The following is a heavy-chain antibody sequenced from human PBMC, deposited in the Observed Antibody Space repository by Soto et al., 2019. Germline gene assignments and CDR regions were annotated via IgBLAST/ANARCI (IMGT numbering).Heavy chain of an antibody. CDR3: AREGALKPFSS. CDR2: ISGTSVYI. CDR1: GFTFSNYN. J-gene: IGHJ5*02. Sequence: GGSLRLSCVASGFTFSNYNMNWVRQAPGKGLEWVSHISGTSVYIHYADSVKGRFTISRDNAKNSVYLQMDSLRVEDTAVYYCAREGALKPFSSWGQGARVTVSS. V-gene: IGHV3-21*01.